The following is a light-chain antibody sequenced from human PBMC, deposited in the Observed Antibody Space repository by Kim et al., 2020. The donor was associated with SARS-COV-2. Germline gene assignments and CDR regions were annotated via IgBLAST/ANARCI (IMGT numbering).Light chain of an antibody. Sequence: PPSAAGTPGQRVTISCSGSSSNIGSNYVYWYQQPPGTAPKLLIYARFSGSKSGTSASLAISGLRSEDEADYYCAAWDDSLSGVVFGGGTQLTVL. J-gene: IGLJ2*01. CDR3: AAWDDSLSGVV. CDR1: SSNIGSNY. V-gene: IGLV1-47*01.